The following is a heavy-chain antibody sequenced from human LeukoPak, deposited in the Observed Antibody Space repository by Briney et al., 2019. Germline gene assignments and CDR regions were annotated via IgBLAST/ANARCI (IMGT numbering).Heavy chain of an antibody. Sequence: GGSLRLSCAASEFTFSSYAMSWVRQAPGKGLEWVSAISGSGGSTYYADSVKGRFTISRDNSKNTLYLQMNSLRAEDTAVYYCARDALNDFWSGSLFDYWGQGTLVTVSS. CDR1: EFTFSSYA. J-gene: IGHJ4*02. V-gene: IGHV3-23*01. CDR2: ISGSGGST. CDR3: ARDALNDFWSGSLFDY. D-gene: IGHD3-3*01.